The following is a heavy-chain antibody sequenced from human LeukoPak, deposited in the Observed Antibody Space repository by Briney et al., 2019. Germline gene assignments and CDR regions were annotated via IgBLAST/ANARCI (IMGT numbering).Heavy chain of an antibody. CDR3: ARGLGYYGSGSYYFDN. J-gene: IGHJ4*02. CDR2: INPNSGGT. D-gene: IGHD3-10*01. V-gene: IGHV1-2*02. CDR1: GYTFTGYY. Sequence: GASVKVSCKASGYTFTGYYMHWVRQAPGQGLEWMGWINPNSGGTNYAQKFQGRVTMTRDTPISTAYMELSRLRSDDTAVYYCARGLGYYGSGSYYFDNWGQGTLVTVSS.